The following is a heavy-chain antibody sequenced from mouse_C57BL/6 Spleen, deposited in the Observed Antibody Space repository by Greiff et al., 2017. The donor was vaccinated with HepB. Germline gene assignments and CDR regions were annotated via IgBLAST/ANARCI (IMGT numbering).Heavy chain of an antibody. CDR1: GFSLTSYG. D-gene: IGHD2-3*01. V-gene: IGHV2-6-1*01. CDR2: IWSDGST. CDR3: ARHLYDGYYGWFAY. Sequence: VKLMESGPGLVAPSQSLSITCTVSGFSLTSYGVHWVRQPPGKGLEWLVVIWSDGSTTYNSALKSRLSISKDNSKSQVFLKMNSLQTDDTAMYYCARHLYDGYYGWFAYWGQGTLVTVSA. J-gene: IGHJ3*01.